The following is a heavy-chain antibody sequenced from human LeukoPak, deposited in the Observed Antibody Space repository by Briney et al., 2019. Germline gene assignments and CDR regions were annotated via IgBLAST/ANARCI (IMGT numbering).Heavy chain of an antibody. D-gene: IGHD3-10*01. CDR2: IKEDGSEK. CDR1: VFTFTSSW. V-gene: IGHV3-7*01. CDR3: ARADYYGPGSYYWK. Sequence: GGSLRLSCAASVFTFTSSWMRWVRQAPGKALEWVANIKEDGSEKYYVDSVKGRFTISRDNAKNSVHLQMNSLRAEDPAGYYCARADYYGPGSYYWKWGQGTLVTVSS. J-gene: IGHJ4*02.